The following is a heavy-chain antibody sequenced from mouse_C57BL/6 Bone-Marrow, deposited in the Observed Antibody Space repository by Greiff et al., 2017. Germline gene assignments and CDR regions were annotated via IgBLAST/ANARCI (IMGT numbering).Heavy chain of an antibody. V-gene: IGHV1-69*01. Sequence: QVQLQQPGAELVMPGASVKLSCKASGYTFTSYWMHWVKQRPGQGLEWIGEIDPSDSYTNYNQKFQGKSTLTVDKSSSTAYMQLSSLTSEDSAVYYGARSRGLRPFAYWGQGTLVTVSA. D-gene: IGHD2-12*01. CDR3: ARSRGLRPFAY. CDR2: IDPSDSYT. CDR1: GYTFTSYW. J-gene: IGHJ3*01.